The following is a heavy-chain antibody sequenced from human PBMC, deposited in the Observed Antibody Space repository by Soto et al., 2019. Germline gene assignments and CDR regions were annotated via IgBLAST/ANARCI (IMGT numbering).Heavy chain of an antibody. D-gene: IGHD3-22*01. V-gene: IGHV1-69*13. CDR2: IIPIFGTA. CDR1: GGTFSSYA. J-gene: IGHJ4*02. Sequence: SVKVSCKASGGTFSSYAISWVRQAPGQGLEWMGGIIPIFGTANYAQKFQGRVTITADESTSTAYMELSSLRSEDTAVYYCARDRYYYDSSGYGYYFDYWGQGTLGTAPQ. CDR3: ARDRYYYDSSGYGYYFDY.